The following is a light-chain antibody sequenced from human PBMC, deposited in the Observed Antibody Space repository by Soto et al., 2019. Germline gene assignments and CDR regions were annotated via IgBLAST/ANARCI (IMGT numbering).Light chain of an antibody. CDR3: QQYNSYPFT. V-gene: IGKV1-5*01. Sequence: DIQMTQSPSTLFASVGDRVTITCRASQNINIWLAWYQQRPGKAPNLLIYDASKLESGVPSRFSGSGFGTEFTLTITSLQPDDFATYYCQQYNSYPFTFGQGTKLEIK. CDR1: QNINIW. CDR2: DAS. J-gene: IGKJ2*01.